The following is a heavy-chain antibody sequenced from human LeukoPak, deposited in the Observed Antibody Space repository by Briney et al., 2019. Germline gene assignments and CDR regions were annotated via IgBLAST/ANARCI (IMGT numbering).Heavy chain of an antibody. J-gene: IGHJ3*02. CDR1: GVSISSGSYY. CDR2: IYTSGST. CDR3: ARGPYSYDSSGAFDI. V-gene: IGHV4-61*02. D-gene: IGHD3-22*01. Sequence: PSETLSLTCTVSGVSISSGSYYWSWIRQPAGKGLEWIGRIYTSGSTNYNPSLKSRVTISVDTSKNQFSLKLSSVTAADTAVYFCARGPYSYDSSGAFDIWGQGTMVTVSS.